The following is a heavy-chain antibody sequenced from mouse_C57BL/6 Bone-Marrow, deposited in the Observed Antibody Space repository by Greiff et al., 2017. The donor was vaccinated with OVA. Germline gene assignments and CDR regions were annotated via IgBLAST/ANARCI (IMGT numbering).Heavy chain of an antibody. CDR1: GYTFTDYA. Sequence: VHLVESGPELVRPGVSVKISCKGSGYTFTDYAMHWVKQSHAKSLEWIGVLSTYYGDASYNQKFKDKATMTVDKSSSTAYMELARLTSEDSAVYYCATPAYYSNYYFDYWGQGTTLTVSS. CDR3: ATPAYYSNYYFDY. J-gene: IGHJ2*01. V-gene: IGHV1-67*01. CDR2: LSTYYGDA. D-gene: IGHD2-5*01.